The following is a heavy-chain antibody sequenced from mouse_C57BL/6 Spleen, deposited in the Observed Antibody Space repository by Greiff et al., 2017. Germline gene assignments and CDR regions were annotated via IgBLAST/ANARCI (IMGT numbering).Heavy chain of an antibody. CDR2: IYPGSGST. D-gene: IGHD1-3*01. CDR1: GYTFTSYW. J-gene: IGHJ4*01. CDR3: ARQEILNYNPYYAMDY. Sequence: QVQLQQPGAELVKPGASVKMSCKASGYTFTSYWITWVKQRPGQGLEWIGDIYPGSGSTNYNEKFKSKATLTVDTSSSTAYMQLSSLTSEDSAVYYCARQEILNYNPYYAMDYWGQGTSVTVSS. V-gene: IGHV1-55*01.